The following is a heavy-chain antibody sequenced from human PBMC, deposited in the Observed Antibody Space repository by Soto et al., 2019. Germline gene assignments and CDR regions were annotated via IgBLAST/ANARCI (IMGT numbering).Heavy chain of an antibody. CDR3: ARDPFGQNDAFDI. D-gene: IGHD3-10*01. CDR2: ISSSSSYI. CDR1: GFTFSSYS. J-gene: IGHJ3*02. V-gene: IGHV3-21*01. Sequence: GGSLRLSCAASGFTFSSYSMNWVRQAPGKGLEWVSSISSSSSYIYYADSVKGRFTISRDNAKNSLYLQMNSLRAEDTAVYYCARDPFGQNDAFDIWGQGTMVTVSS.